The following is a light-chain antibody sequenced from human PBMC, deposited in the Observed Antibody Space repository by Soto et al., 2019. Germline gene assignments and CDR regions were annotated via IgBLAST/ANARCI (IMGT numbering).Light chain of an antibody. CDR1: NSNIGRYS. CDR3: AAWDDNLNGPL. J-gene: IGLJ3*02. Sequence: QSALTQPPSLSGTPGQRVTISCSGSNSNIGRYSVNWYQHFPGTAPKILIYSDDERPSGVPDRSSGSKSGTSASLAISGLQSEDEAEYYCAAWDDNLNGPLFGGGTKVTVL. V-gene: IGLV1-44*01. CDR2: SDD.